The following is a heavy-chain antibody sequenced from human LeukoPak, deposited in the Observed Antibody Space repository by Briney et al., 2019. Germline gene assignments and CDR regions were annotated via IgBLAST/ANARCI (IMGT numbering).Heavy chain of an antibody. J-gene: IGHJ4*02. Sequence: GGSLRLSCAASGFTFSSYGMHWVCQAPGKGLEWVAVISYDGSNKYYADSVKGRFTISRDNSKNTLYLQMNSLRAEDTAVYYCANLATVTTVFDYWGQGTLVTVSS. CDR3: ANLATVTTVFDY. CDR2: ISYDGSNK. D-gene: IGHD4-17*01. V-gene: IGHV3-30*18. CDR1: GFTFSSYG.